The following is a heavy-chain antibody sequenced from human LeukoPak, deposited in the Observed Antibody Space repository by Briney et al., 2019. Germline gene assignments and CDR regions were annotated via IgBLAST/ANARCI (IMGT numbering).Heavy chain of an antibody. CDR2: IIPILGIA. CDR1: GGTFSSYA. Sequence: SVKVSCKASGGTFSSYAISWVRQAPGQGLEWMGRIIPILGIANYEQKFQGSVTITADKSTRTAYIELSSLRSEDTAVYYCARDYGGNSVDFDYWGQGTLVTVSS. D-gene: IGHD4-23*01. CDR3: ARDYGGNSVDFDY. J-gene: IGHJ4*02. V-gene: IGHV1-69*04.